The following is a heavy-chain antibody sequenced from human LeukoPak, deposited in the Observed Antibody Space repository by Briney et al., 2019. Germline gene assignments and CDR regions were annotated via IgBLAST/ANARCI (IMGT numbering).Heavy chain of an antibody. CDR3: ARVGLQLEGDY. Sequence: SETLSLTCTVSGGSISSGGYYWSWIRQHPGNGLEWIGYIYYSGSTYYNPSLKSRVTISVDTSKNQFSLKLSSVTAADTAVYYCARVGLQLEGDYWGQGTLVTVSS. V-gene: IGHV4-31*03. D-gene: IGHD2-2*01. CDR2: IYYSGST. J-gene: IGHJ4*02. CDR1: GGSISSGGYY.